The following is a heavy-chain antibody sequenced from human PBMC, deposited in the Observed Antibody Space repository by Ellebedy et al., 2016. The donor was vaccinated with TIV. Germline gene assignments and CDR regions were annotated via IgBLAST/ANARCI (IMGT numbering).Heavy chain of an antibody. J-gene: IGHJ6*02. Sequence: GGSLRLSCAAPGFTFSNYSMNWVRQAPGKGLEWLSYISSSSTAIEYAESVKGRFIISRDNARNSLYLRVNNLRDEDTAVYYCARHCGRYCSGGSWYEKEGYYYGMDVWGQGTTVTVSS. CDR3: ARHCGRYCSGGSWYEKEGYYYGMDV. V-gene: IGHV3-48*02. CDR2: ISSSSTAI. D-gene: IGHD2-15*01. CDR1: GFTFSNYS.